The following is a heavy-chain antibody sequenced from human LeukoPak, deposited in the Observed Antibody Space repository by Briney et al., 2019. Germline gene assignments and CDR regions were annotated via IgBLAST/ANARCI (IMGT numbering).Heavy chain of an antibody. D-gene: IGHD2-15*01. CDR3: ARDPQGTEDIIAWRRGAFDI. CDR1: GDTFSNYA. CDR2: IIPVLGMS. J-gene: IGHJ3*02. V-gene: IGHV1-69*04. Sequence: GASVKVSCKASGDTFSNYAINWMRHTPGQGLEWMGRIIPVLGMSNYAQRLQGRVTITADKSTNTVYMELSRLTSEDTAVYYCARDPQGTEDIIAWRRGAFDIWGQGTMVIVSS.